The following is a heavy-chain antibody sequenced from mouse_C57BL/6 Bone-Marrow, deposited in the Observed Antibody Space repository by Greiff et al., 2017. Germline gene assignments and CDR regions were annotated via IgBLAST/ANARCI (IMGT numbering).Heavy chain of an antibody. V-gene: IGHV3-6*01. Sequence: EVKLMESGPGLVKPSQSLSLTCSVTGYSITSGYYWNWIRQFPGNKLEWMGYISYDGSNNYNPSLKNRISITRDTSKNQFFLKLNSVTTEDTATYYCAREGYYGFAYWGQGTLVTVSA. CDR3: AREGYYGFAY. CDR1: GYSITSGYY. J-gene: IGHJ3*01. D-gene: IGHD2-1*01. CDR2: ISYDGSN.